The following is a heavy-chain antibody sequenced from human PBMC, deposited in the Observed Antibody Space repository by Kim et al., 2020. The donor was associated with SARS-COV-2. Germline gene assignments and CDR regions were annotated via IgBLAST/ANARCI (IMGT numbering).Heavy chain of an antibody. D-gene: IGHD3-10*01. CDR3: ARHLPTLLWFGGSPYYYY. CDR1: GGSISSDY. J-gene: IGHJ6*01. CDR2: IYYSGST. V-gene: IGHV4-59*08. Sequence: SESLSLTCTVSGGSISSDYWSWSRQPPGKGLEWMGYIYYSGSTNYNPSLKSRGTISVDMSKNQFSLKLSSVTAADTAVYYCARHLPTLLWFGGSPYYYY.